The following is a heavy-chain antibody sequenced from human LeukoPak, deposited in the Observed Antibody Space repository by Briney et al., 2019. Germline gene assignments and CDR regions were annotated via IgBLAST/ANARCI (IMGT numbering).Heavy chain of an antibody. CDR1: GGSFSGYY. D-gene: IGHD3-3*01. J-gene: IGHJ5*02. CDR3: ARDHPFYDFWSGPTGGWFDP. Sequence: SETLSLTCAVYGGSFSGYYWSWIRQPPGKWLEWIGEINHSGSTNYNPSLKSRVTISVDTSKNQFSLKLSSVTAADTAVYYCARDHPFYDFWSGPTGGWFDPWGQGTLVTVSS. V-gene: IGHV4-34*01. CDR2: INHSGST.